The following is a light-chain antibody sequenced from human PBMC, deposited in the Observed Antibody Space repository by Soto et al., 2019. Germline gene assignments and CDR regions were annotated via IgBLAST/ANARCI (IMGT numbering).Light chain of an antibody. CDR3: QQRSNWPPYT. Sequence: EIVLTQSPATLSLSPRERATLSCRASQSVSSPLAWYQQKPGQAPRLLIYDASNRATGIPARFSGSGSGTDFTLTISSLEPEDFAVYYWQQRSNWPPYTFGQGTKLEI. J-gene: IGKJ2*01. V-gene: IGKV3-11*01. CDR2: DAS. CDR1: QSVSSP.